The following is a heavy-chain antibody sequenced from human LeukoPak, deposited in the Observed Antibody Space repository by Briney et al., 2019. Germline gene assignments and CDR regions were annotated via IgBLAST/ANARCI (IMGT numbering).Heavy chain of an antibody. V-gene: IGHV3-48*03. CDR3: ARDGAYSYTY. CDR1: GFTFSSYE. CDR2: ISSSGSTI. D-gene: IGHD5-18*01. J-gene: IGHJ4*02. Sequence: GGSLRLSCAASGFTFSSYEMDWVRQAPGKGLEWVSYISSSGSTIYYADSVKGRFTISRDNAKNSLYLQMNSLRAEDTAVYYCARDGAYSYTYWGQGTLVIVSS.